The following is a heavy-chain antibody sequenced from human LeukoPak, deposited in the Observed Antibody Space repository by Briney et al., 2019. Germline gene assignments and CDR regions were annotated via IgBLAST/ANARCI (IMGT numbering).Heavy chain of an antibody. D-gene: IGHD3-22*01. J-gene: IGHJ4*02. CDR1: GYTFTNYY. CDR2: INPSGGGT. V-gene: IGHV1-46*01. Sequence: GASVKVSCKASGYTFTNYYIHWVRQAPGQGLEWMGIINPSGGGTSYAQKFQGTDTMTSDTSTSTVYMELSNLRSEDAAVYYCARPGHSSGSYYPDYWGQGTLVTISS. CDR3: ARPGHSSGSYYPDY.